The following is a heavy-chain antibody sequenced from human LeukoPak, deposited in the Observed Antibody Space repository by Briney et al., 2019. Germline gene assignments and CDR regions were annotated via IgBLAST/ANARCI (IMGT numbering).Heavy chain of an antibody. J-gene: IGHJ4*02. V-gene: IGHV3-23*01. D-gene: IGHD7-27*01. CDR1: GFTFSNYA. Sequence: GGSLRLSCAASGFTFSNYAMTWVRQAPGKGLEWVSGISGSGSSTYYADSVKGRFTLSRDYPKNTLYLQMNSLRAEDTAVYYCARGVPSGDFDYWGQGTLVTVSS. CDR2: ISGSGSST. CDR3: ARGVPSGDFDY.